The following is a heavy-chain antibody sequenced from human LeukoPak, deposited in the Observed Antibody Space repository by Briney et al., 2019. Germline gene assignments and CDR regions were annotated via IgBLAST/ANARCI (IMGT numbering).Heavy chain of an antibody. J-gene: IGHJ6*02. CDR2: ISWNSDKI. V-gene: IGHV3-9*01. CDR1: GFTFEDYA. Sequence: PGGSLRPSCAASGFTFEDYAMHWVRQAPGKGLEWVSGISWNSDKIGYADSVQGRFIISRDNAKNSLYLQMDSLRAEDTALYHCAKAIDYFYFGMDVWGRGTTVTVSS. CDR3: AKAIDYFYFGMDV.